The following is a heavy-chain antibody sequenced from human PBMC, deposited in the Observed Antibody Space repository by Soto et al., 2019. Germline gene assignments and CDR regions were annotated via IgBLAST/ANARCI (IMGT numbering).Heavy chain of an antibody. CDR1: GGSISSYY. CDR2: IYYSGST. Sequence: PWETLSLTCTVSGGSISSYYWSWIRQPPGKGLEWIGYIYYSGSTDYNPSLKGRVTISVDTSKNQFSLKLSSVTAADTAVYYCASSGEMATTKDAFDIWGQGTMVTVSS. CDR3: ASSGEMATTKDAFDI. J-gene: IGHJ3*02. V-gene: IGHV4-59*01. D-gene: IGHD5-12*01.